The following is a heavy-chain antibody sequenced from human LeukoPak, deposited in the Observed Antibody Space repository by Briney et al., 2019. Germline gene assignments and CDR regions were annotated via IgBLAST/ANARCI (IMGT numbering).Heavy chain of an antibody. J-gene: IGHJ4*02. D-gene: IGHD3-10*01. Sequence: GGSLRLSCAASGFTVSSNYMSWVRQAPGKGLEWVSVIYSGGSTYYADSVKGRFTISRHNSKHTLYLQMNPLRPEDTAVYYCAKDRYYGRTASDYWGQGTLVPVSS. V-gene: IGHV3-53*01. CDR2: IYSGGST. CDR3: AKDRYYGRTASDY. CDR1: GFTVSSNY.